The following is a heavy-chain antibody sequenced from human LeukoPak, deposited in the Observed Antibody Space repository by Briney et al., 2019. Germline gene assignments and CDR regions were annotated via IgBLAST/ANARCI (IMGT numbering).Heavy chain of an antibody. V-gene: IGHV1-2*02. CDR1: GYTFTSYY. CDR2: INPNSGGT. J-gene: IGHJ4*02. Sequence: ASVKVSCKASGYTFTSYYMHWVRQAPGQGLEWMGWINPNSGGTNYAQKFQGRVTMTRDTSISTAYMELSRLRSDDTAVYYCARISGYSGYDFGYWGQGTLVTVSS. D-gene: IGHD5-12*01. CDR3: ARISGYSGYDFGY.